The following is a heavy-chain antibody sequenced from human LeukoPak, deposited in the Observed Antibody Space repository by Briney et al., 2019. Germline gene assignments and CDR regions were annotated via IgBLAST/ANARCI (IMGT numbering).Heavy chain of an antibody. V-gene: IGHV3-23*01. Sequence: GGSLRLSCAASGFTFSSYAMSWVRQAPGKGLEWVSTISGSGASTYYADSVKGRFTISRDNSKNTLYLQMNSLRAEDTAVYYCAKQPGSVVDSSGSLSRHWGQGALVTVSS. CDR2: ISGSGAST. J-gene: IGHJ4*02. CDR1: GFTFSSYA. CDR3: AKQPGSVVDSSGSLSRH. D-gene: IGHD3-22*01.